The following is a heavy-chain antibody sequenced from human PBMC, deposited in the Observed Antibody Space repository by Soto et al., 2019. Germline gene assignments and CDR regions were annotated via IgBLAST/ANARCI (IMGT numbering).Heavy chain of an antibody. CDR3: AKPPLFPGLIILNS. Sequence: GGSLRLSCAASGFTFSSYAMSWVRQAPGKGLEWVSAISGSGGSTYYADSVKGRFTISRDNSKNTLYLQMNSLRAEDTAVYYWAKPPLFPGLIILNSGGQGPLVTFS. CDR1: GFTFSSYA. V-gene: IGHV3-23*01. J-gene: IGHJ4*02. D-gene: IGHD3-9*01. CDR2: ISGSGGST.